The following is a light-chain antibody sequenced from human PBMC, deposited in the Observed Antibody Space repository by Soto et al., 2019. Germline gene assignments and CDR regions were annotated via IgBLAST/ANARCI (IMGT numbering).Light chain of an antibody. V-gene: IGKV1-39*01. CDR2: AAS. CDR3: QQSYGTPWT. CDR1: QSITTY. Sequence: DIQMTQSPSSLSASVGDRVTVTCRASQSITTYLNWYQQKPGKAPKLLIYAASSLQSGVPSRFSGSGSGTDFTLTITSLQPEDFATYICQQSYGTPWTFGRGTRWIS. J-gene: IGKJ1*01.